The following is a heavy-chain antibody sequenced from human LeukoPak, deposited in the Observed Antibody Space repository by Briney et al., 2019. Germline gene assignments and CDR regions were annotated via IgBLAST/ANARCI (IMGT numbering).Heavy chain of an antibody. Sequence: PGGSLRLSCAVAGFTFSSYAMSWVRQPPGKWLEWVSAISGSGGSTYYAESVKGRFTISRDKSKNTLYLQMNSLRAEETAVYYCAKEGYYDSSGYYFDAFDIWGQGKMVTVSS. CDR2: ISGSGGST. CDR3: AKEGYYDSSGYYFDAFDI. CDR1: GFTFSSYA. J-gene: IGHJ3*02. V-gene: IGHV3-23*01. D-gene: IGHD3-22*01.